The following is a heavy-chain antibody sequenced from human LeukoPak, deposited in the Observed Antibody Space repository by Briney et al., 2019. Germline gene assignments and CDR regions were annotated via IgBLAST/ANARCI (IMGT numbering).Heavy chain of an antibody. CDR3: AKVYDILTGPPIDY. V-gene: IGHV3-30*02. J-gene: IGHJ4*02. D-gene: IGHD3-9*01. CDR1: GFTFSSYG. Sequence: AGGSLRLSCAASGFTFSSYGMHWVRQAPGKGLEWVAFIRYDGSNKYYADSVKGRFTISRDNSKNTLYLQMNSLRAEDTAVYYCAKVYDILTGPPIDYWGQGTLVTVSS. CDR2: IRYDGSNK.